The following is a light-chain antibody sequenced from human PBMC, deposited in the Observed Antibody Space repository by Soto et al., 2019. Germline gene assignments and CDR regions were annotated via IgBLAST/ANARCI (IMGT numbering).Light chain of an antibody. CDR3: CSYGVDRAV. CDR1: SSDVGSHNL. Sequence: QSALTQPASVSGSPGQSITISCTGTSSDVGSHNLVSWYQQHPGQAPKLMIYEVSKRPLGVSARFSASKSGNTASLTISGLQAEDEAGYYCCSYGVDRAVFGGGTHLTVL. J-gene: IGLJ7*01. V-gene: IGLV2-23*02. CDR2: EVS.